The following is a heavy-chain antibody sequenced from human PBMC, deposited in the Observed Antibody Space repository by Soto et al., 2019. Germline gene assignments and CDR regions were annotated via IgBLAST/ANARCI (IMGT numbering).Heavy chain of an antibody. Sequence: SLILSCAASSFSFSTSWMHWVRQAPGEGLVWVSRINPDGRTINYADSVKGRFTISRDNAKNTLYLQMNILRVEDTAVYFCATAGNYRLDNWGLGNLVTVSS. CDR3: ATAGNYRLDN. D-gene: IGHD4-4*01. CDR1: SFSFSTSW. V-gene: IGHV3-74*01. J-gene: IGHJ4*02. CDR2: INPDGRTI.